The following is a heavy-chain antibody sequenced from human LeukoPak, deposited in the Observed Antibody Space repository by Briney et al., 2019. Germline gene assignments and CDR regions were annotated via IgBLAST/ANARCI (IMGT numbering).Heavy chain of an antibody. J-gene: IGHJ4*02. CDR2: ISWNSGSL. Sequence: GGSLRLSCVASGFTFDDYAIHWVRQAPGKGLEWVSGISWNSGSLDYADSVKGRFTISRDNAKNSLYLQMNSLRAEDTALYYFAKVGSVSYYHFDYWGQGTLGTGSS. V-gene: IGHV3-9*01. D-gene: IGHD1-26*01. CDR3: AKVGSVSYYHFDY. CDR1: GFTFDDYA.